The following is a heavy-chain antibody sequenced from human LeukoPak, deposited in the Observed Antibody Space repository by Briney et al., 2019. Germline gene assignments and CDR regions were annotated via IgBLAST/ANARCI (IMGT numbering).Heavy chain of an antibody. CDR2: ISSNGGST. CDR3: ARDGPNFEFDP. Sequence: GGSLRLSCAASGFTFSSYAMHWVRQAPGKGLEYVSAISSNGGSTYYANSVKGRFTTSRDNSKNTLYLQMGSLRAEDMAVYYCARDGPNFEFDPWGQGTLVTVSS. J-gene: IGHJ5*02. D-gene: IGHD5-24*01. V-gene: IGHV3-64*01. CDR1: GFTFSSYA.